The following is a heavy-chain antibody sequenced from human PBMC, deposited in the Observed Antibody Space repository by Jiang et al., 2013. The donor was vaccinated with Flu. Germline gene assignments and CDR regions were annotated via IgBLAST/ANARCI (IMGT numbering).Heavy chain of an antibody. V-gene: IGHV1-8*01. CDR2: MNPNSGNT. D-gene: IGHD6-19*01. CDR1: GYTFTSYD. CDR3: ARPIAVAGHTYYYGIGR. J-gene: IGHJ6*02. Sequence: GAEVKKPGASAKVSCKASGYTFTSYDINWVRQATGQGLEWMGWMNPNSGNTGYAQKFQGRVTMTRNTSISTAYMELSSLRSEDTAVYYCARPIAVAGHTYYYGIGRLGPRDHGHR.